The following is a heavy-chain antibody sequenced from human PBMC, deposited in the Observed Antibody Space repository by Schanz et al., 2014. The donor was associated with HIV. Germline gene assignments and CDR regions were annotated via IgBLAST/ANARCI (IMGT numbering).Heavy chain of an antibody. CDR1: GDSISNTTHY. D-gene: IGHD2-21*02. CDR3: ARGDFGGNSVDY. V-gene: IGHV4-39*01. CDR2: AHHSGST. J-gene: IGHJ4*01. Sequence: QLQLQESGPGLVKPSETLSLTCSVSGDSISNTTHYWGWIRQPPGKGLEWIGSAHHSGSTYYTPSLKSRVPISVDTSKNQFFLKLTSVTAADTAVYYCARGDFGGNSVDYWGHGNLVTVSS.